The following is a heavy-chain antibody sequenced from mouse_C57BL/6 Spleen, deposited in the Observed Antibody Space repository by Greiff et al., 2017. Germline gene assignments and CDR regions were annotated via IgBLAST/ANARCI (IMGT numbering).Heavy chain of an antibody. J-gene: IGHJ4*01. V-gene: IGHV1-69*01. CDR2: IDPSDSYT. Sequence: QVQLQQPGAELVMPGASVKLSCKASGYTFTSYWMHWVKQRPGPGLEWIGEIDPSDSYTNYNQKFKGKSTLTVDKSSSTAYMQLSSLTSEESAVYYCGRSRGRDYYAMDYWGQGTSVTVSS. CDR3: GRSRGRDYYAMDY. CDR1: GYTFTSYW.